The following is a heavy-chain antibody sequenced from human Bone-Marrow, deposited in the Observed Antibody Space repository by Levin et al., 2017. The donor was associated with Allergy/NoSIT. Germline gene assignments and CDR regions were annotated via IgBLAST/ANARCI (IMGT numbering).Heavy chain of an antibody. CDR3: ARDYGSGSYLGYYYYGMDV. J-gene: IGHJ6*02. CDR2: IYPGDSDT. CDR1: GYSFTSYW. D-gene: IGHD3-10*01. Sequence: PGESLKISCKGSGYSFTSYWIGWVRQMPGKGLEWMGIIYPGDSDTRYSPSFQGQVTISADKSISTAYLQWSSLKASDTAMYYCARDYGSGSYLGYYYYGMDVWGQGTTVTVSS. V-gene: IGHV5-51*01.